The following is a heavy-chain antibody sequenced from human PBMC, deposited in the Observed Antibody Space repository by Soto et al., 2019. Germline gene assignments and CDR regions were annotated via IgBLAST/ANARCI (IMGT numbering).Heavy chain of an antibody. D-gene: IGHD6-19*01. CDR3: AREIVAGNTAPFDY. CDR1: GGTFTSYG. Sequence: PAASVKVSCKAPGGTFTSYGISWVRQAPGPGLEWMGWISAYNGNTNYAQKLQGRVTMTTDTSTSTAYMELRSLRSDDTAVYYCAREIVAGNTAPFDYWGQGTLVTVSS. V-gene: IGHV1-18*01. J-gene: IGHJ4*02. CDR2: ISAYNGNT.